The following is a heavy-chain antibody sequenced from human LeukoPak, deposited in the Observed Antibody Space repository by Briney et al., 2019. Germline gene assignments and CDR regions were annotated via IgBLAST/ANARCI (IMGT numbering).Heavy chain of an antibody. CDR1: GGSISSYY. CDR2: IYTSGST. J-gene: IGHJ3*02. D-gene: IGHD6-19*01. Sequence: PSETLSLTCTVSGGSISSYYWSWIRQPAGKGLEWIGRIYTSGSTNYNPSLKSRVTMSVDTSRNQFSLKLSSVTAADTAVYYCARYSSGWYSDAFDIWGQGTMVTVSS. V-gene: IGHV4-4*07. CDR3: ARYSSGWYSDAFDI.